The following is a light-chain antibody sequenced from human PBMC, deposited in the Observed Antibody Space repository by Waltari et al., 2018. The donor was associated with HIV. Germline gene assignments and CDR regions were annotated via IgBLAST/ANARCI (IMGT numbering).Light chain of an antibody. CDR1: SSDVGGYHY. J-gene: IGLJ1*01. V-gene: IGLV2-14*01. Sequence: QSALTQPASVSGSPGQSITISCTGTSSDVGGYHYVYWYQQFPGKAPKLMISEVSNRPSGVSDRLSGSKSGNTASLTISGLQAEDEADYYCSSYTTGSTLVVFGTGTKVIVL. CDR3: SSYTTGSTLVV. CDR2: EVS.